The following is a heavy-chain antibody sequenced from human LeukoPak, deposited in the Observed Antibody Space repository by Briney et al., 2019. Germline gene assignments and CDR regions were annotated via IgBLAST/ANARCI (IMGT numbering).Heavy chain of an antibody. CDR1: GGSLSGYY. CDR2: INGSGNS. V-gene: IGHV4-34*01. D-gene: IGHD3-10*01. CDR3: ARGGGMVRGVNYFDP. J-gene: IGHJ5*02. Sequence: SETLSLTCAIHGGSLSGYYWSWIRQSPGKGLEGIGEINGSGNSNYNPSITSRGTISIDTSKNKSSLKLTSVTAADTAVYYCARGGGMVRGVNYFDPWGQGTLVTVSS.